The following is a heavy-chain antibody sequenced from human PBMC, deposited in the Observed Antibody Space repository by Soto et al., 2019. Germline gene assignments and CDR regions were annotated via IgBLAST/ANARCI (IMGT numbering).Heavy chain of an antibody. J-gene: IGHJ4*02. CDR2: INGDGRST. CDR3: AREHPDRYFDY. Sequence: QLVESGGGFVQPGGSLRLSCAASGFTLSSNWMHWVRQDPGKGLLWVARINGDGRSTNYADSVKGRFTISRDNAENTLYFQMDSLRAEDTAVYYCAREHPDRYFDYWGQGTLVTVSS. CDR1: GFTLSSNW. V-gene: IGHV3-74*01.